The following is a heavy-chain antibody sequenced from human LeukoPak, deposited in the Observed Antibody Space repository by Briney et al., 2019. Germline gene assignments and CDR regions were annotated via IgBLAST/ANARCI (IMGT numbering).Heavy chain of an antibody. V-gene: IGHV4-39*01. J-gene: IGHJ4*02. CDR2: ICYSGNT. CDR3: ARQTGSGLFILP. Sequence: SETLSLTCTVSGVSISSSNSYWGWIRQPPGKGLEWIGSICYSGNTYYNASLKSQVSISIDTSKNQFSLRLTSVTAADTAVYYCARQTGSGLFILPGGQGTLVTVSS. D-gene: IGHD3/OR15-3a*01. CDR1: GVSISSSNSY.